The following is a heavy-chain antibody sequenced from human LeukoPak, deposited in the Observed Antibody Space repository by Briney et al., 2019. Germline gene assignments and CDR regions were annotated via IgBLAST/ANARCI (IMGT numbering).Heavy chain of an antibody. V-gene: IGHV3-7*01. Sequence: GGSLRLSCVASGFTLSSYAMSWVRQAPGKGLEWVANIKQDGSEKYYVDSVKGRFTISRDNAKNSLYLQMNSLRAEDTAVYYCAELGITMIGGVWGKGTTVTISS. CDR3: AELGITMIGGV. D-gene: IGHD3-10*02. CDR2: IKQDGSEK. CDR1: GFTLSSYA. J-gene: IGHJ6*04.